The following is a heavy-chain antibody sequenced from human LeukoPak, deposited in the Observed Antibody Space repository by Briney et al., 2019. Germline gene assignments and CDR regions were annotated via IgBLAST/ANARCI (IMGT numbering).Heavy chain of an antibody. CDR1: GYTFISYY. CDR2: INPSGGST. CDR3: ARGRLSTLVSPLWD. D-gene: IGHD4-23*01. Sequence: ASVKVSCKALGYTFISYYMNGVGQAPGQGLEWMGIINPSGGSTSYAQKFQGRVTMTRDTSTSTVYMELSSLRSEDTAVYYCARGRLSTLVSPLWDWGQGTLVTVSS. J-gene: IGHJ4*02. V-gene: IGHV1-46*01.